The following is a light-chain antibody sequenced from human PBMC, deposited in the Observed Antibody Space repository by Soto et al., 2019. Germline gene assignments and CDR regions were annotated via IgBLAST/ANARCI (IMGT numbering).Light chain of an antibody. V-gene: IGKV3-20*01. CDR3: HQYDKTPWT. CDR2: GAS. CDR1: QSVSASF. J-gene: IGKJ1*01. Sequence: EIVLTQSPGTLSLSPGQRATLTCRTSQSVSASFLAWYQQKPGQAPRLLMYGASRRATGIPDRFSGSGSGPDFTLTITRLEPEAFAVYFCHQYDKTPWTFGQGTKVEIK.